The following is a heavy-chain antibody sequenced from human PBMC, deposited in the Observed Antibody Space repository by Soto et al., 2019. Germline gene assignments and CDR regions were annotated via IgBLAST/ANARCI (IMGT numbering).Heavy chain of an antibody. CDR3: ARATDGGNSWLAAFDI. CDR1: GGTFSSYA. J-gene: IGHJ3*02. Sequence: QVQLVQSGAEVKKPGSSVKVSCKASGGTFSSYAISWVRQAPGQGLEWMVGIIPIFGTANYAQKFQGRVTITADESTSTAYMELSSLRSEDTAVYYCARATDGGNSWLAAFDIWGQGTTVTVSS. V-gene: IGHV1-69*12. D-gene: IGHD2-21*02. CDR2: IIPIFGTA.